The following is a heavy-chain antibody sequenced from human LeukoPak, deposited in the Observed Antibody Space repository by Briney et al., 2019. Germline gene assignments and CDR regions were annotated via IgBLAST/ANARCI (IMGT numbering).Heavy chain of an antibody. V-gene: IGHV3-21*01. Sequence: AGGSLRLSCAASGFTFSSYSMNWVRQAPGKGLEWVSSISSSSSYIYYADSVKGRFTISRDNAKNSLYLQTNSLRAEDTAVYYCARDLFLNDFWRATFDYWGQGTLVTVSS. J-gene: IGHJ4*02. CDR3: ARDLFLNDFWRATFDY. CDR2: ISSSSSYI. D-gene: IGHD3-3*01. CDR1: GFTFSSYS.